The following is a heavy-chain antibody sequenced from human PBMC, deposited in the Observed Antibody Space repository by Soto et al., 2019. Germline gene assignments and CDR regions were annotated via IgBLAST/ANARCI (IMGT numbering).Heavy chain of an antibody. Sequence: EMQLVESGGGSVQPGESLRLSCAASGFSFKTFWMSWVRQAPGKGLEWVANINQDESESNYVDSVKGRFTISRDNAKSSVSLQMNDLRVEDTAVYYCVSANIVGRPGGGQGTMVTVSS. V-gene: IGHV3-7*01. J-gene: IGHJ3*01. CDR2: INQDESES. CDR1: GFSFKTFW. D-gene: IGHD6-6*01. CDR3: VSANIVGRPG.